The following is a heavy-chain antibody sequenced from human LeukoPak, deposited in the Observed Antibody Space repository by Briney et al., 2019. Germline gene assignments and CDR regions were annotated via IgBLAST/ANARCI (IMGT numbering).Heavy chain of an antibody. CDR2: IYYSGST. CDR3: AREGMYSGSHVAWDY. CDR1: GGSINSYY. V-gene: IGHV4-59*01. Sequence: SETLSLTCTVSGGSINSYYCSWIRQPPGKGLEWIGYIYYSGSTNYNPSLKSRVTISVDRSKNQFSLKLSSVNAADTAVYYCAREGMYSGSHVAWDYWGQGTLVTVSS. J-gene: IGHJ4*02. D-gene: IGHD1-26*01.